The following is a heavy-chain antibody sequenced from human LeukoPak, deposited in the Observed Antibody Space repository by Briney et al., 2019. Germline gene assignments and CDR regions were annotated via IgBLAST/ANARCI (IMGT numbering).Heavy chain of an antibody. CDR1: AFTVSSNY. CDR3: ARGDYYYYYMDV. CDR2: IYSGGST. V-gene: IGHV3-66*02. J-gene: IGHJ6*03. Sequence: TGGSLRLSCAASAFTVSSNYMSWVRQAPGKGLEWVSVIYSGGSTYYAASVKGRFTISRDNSKNTLYLQMNSLRAEDTAVYYCARGDYYYYYMDVWGKGTTVTVSS.